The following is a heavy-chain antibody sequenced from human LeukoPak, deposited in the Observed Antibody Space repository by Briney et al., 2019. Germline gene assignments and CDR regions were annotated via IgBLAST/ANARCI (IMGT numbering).Heavy chain of an antibody. J-gene: IGHJ4*02. V-gene: IGHV3-48*02. CDR3: ARHFSAMASFDY. Sequence: PGGSLRLSCAASGFTLSTYNMNWVRQAPGKGLEWVSYISSTSSTIYYADSVRGRFTNSRDNAKNSLYLQMNSLRDDDTAVYYCARHFSAMASFDYWGQGTLVTVSS. D-gene: IGHD5-18*01. CDR1: GFTLSTYN. CDR2: ISSTSSTI.